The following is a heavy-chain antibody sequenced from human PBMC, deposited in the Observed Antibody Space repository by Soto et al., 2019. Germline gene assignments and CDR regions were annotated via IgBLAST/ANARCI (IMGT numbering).Heavy chain of an antibody. D-gene: IGHD6-13*01. CDR1: GYTFANYF. J-gene: IGHJ4*02. CDR2: IDPSAGST. Sequence: QVQLVQSGAEVKKPGASVKVSCKASGYTFANYFMNWVRQTPGQGLEWMGIIDPSAGSTSYAQKFQGRVTMSRDTSTSTVYMELSSLRSEDTAVYYCARRMIGSSGPATAYDYWGQGTLVTVSS. V-gene: IGHV1-46*01. CDR3: ARRMIGSSGPATAYDY.